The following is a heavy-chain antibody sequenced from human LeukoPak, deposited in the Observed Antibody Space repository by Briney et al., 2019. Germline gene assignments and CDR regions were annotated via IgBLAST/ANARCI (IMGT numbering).Heavy chain of an antibody. V-gene: IGHV4-59*01. J-gene: IGHJ4*02. CDR1: GGSISNYY. CDR2: IYYSGTS. D-gene: IGHD4-17*01. CDR3: VRGAMYGDVPRHVHVWYLDY. Sequence: SETLSLTCAVSGGSISNYYWSWIRQPPGKELEWIGYIYYSGTSNYNPSLKSRVTISVGASKNQFSLKLSSVTAADTAVYYCVRGAMYGDVPRHVHVWYLDYWGQGTLVTVSS.